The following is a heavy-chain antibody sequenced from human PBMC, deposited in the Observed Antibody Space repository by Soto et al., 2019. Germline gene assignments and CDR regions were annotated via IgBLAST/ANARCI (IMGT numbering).Heavy chain of an antibody. Sequence: QLQLQESGSGQVKPSQTLSLTCAVSGGSISSGGYSCSWIRQPPGKGLEWIGYIYHSGSTYYNPSLKSRVTISVDRSKNQFSLKLSSVTAADTAVYYCARVPGPWGQGTLVTVSS. V-gene: IGHV4-30-2*01. J-gene: IGHJ5*02. CDR1: GGSISSGGYS. CDR3: ARVPGP. CDR2: IYHSGST.